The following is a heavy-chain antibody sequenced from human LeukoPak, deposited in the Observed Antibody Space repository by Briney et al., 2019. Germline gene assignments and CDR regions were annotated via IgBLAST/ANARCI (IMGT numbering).Heavy chain of an antibody. D-gene: IGHD3-22*01. V-gene: IGHV3-30*02. CDR1: GFTFNNYG. J-gene: IGHJ4*02. CDR2: IRYDGSKK. Sequence: GGSLRLSCAASGFTFNNYGMHWGRQAPGKGLEWVAFIRYDGSKKYYADSVRGRFTISRDNSKNTRFLQMNSLGAEDTAVYYCAKGGYKYDSSGHNSFDSWGQGTLVTVSS. CDR3: AKGGYKYDSSGHNSFDS.